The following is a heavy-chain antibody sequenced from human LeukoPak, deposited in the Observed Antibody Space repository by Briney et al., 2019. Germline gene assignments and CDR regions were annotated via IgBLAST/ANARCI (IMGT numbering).Heavy chain of an antibody. V-gene: IGHV1-18*01. CDR2: ISAYNGNT. CDR3: ARVPGLWFGELFHDY. J-gene: IGHJ4*02. Sequence: ASVKVSCKASGYTFTSYGISWARQAPGQGLEWMGWISAYNGNTNYAQKLQGRVTMTTDTSTGTAYMELRSLRSDDTAVYYCARVPGLWFGELFHDYWGQGTLVTVSS. D-gene: IGHD3-10*01. CDR1: GYTFTSYG.